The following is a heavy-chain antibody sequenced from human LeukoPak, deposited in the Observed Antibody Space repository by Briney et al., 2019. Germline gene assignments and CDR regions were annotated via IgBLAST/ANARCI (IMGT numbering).Heavy chain of an antibody. CDR1: GGSFSGYY. CDR3: ARAQYSSSAGIDY. D-gene: IGHD6-6*01. V-gene: IGHV4-34*01. CDR2: INHSGST. Sequence: SETLSLTCVVYGGSFSGYYLSGIRQPPGKGLAWIGEINHSGSTNYNPSLNSLVTISVDTSKNQFSLKLSSVTAADTAVYYCARAQYSSSAGIDYWGQGSLVTVSS. J-gene: IGHJ4*02.